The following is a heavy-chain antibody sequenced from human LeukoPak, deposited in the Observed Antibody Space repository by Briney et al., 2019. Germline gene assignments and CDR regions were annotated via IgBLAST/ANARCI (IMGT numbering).Heavy chain of an antibody. J-gene: IGHJ6*02. CDR2: IIPILGIA. Sequence: GASVKVSCKASGGTFSSHAISWVRQAPGQGLEWMGRIIPILGIANYAQKFQGRVTITADKSTSTAYMELSSLRSEDTAVYYCARDFYRSGSYFPEYGMDVWGQGTTVTVSS. CDR1: GGTFSSHA. CDR3: ARDFYRSGSYFPEYGMDV. D-gene: IGHD3-10*01. V-gene: IGHV1-69*04.